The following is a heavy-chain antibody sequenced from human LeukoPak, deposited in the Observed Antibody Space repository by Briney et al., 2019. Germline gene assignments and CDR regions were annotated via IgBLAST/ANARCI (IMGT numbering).Heavy chain of an antibody. CDR3: VRGPSFYYYYYDMDV. CDR1: GFTFSNYW. D-gene: IGHD6-6*01. Sequence: PGESLRLSCAGSGFTFSNYWMYWVRQAPGKGLVWVSHVDAHGGSRTYADSVKGRFTISRDNDKKTMYLQMSSLRAEDTAVYYCVRGPSFYYYYYDMDVWGQGTTVTVSS. CDR2: VDAHGGSR. J-gene: IGHJ6*02. V-gene: IGHV3-74*01.